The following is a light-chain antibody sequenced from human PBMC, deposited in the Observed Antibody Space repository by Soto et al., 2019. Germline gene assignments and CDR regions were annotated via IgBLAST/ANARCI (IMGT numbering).Light chain of an antibody. Sequence: DIHITQSPSTLTASVGHRLTITCLAVESISDSLAWYQQKPGKAPDILISDVSKLERGVASRFSGSGSGTEFTLTISSMKPDDFATYYCQQYNSYSTFGQGTKVDIK. J-gene: IGKJ1*01. CDR2: DVS. V-gene: IGKV1-5*01. CDR1: ESISDS. CDR3: QQYNSYST.